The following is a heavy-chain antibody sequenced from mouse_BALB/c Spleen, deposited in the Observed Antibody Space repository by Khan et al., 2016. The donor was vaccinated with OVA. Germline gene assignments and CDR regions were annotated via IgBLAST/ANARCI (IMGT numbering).Heavy chain of an antibody. D-gene: IGHD3-1*01. CDR2: TYPGGGYT. Sequence: QVQLQQSGAELVRPGTSVKMSCKAAGYTFTNYWIGWVKQRPGHGLEWIGDTYPGGGYTNYNEKFKGKATLTADTSSSTAYMQLSGLTSEDSAIYYCSRWGAARATWDDFDCWGQGTTLTVSS. V-gene: IGHV1-63*02. CDR3: SRWGAARATWDDFDC. CDR1: GYTFTNYW. J-gene: IGHJ2*01.